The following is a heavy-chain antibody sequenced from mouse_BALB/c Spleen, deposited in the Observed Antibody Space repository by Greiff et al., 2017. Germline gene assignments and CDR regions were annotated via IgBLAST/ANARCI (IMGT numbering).Heavy chain of an antibody. J-gene: IGHJ2*01. Sequence: EVMLVESGGDLVKPGGSLKLSCAASGFTFSSYGMSWVRQTPDKRLEWVATISSGGSYTYYPDSVKGRFTISRDNAKNTLYLQMSSLRSEDTAMYYCARSGITTVVATDYWGQGTTLTVSS. CDR3: ARSGITTVVATDY. CDR2: ISSGGSYT. CDR1: GFTFSSYG. D-gene: IGHD1-1*01. V-gene: IGHV5-6*01.